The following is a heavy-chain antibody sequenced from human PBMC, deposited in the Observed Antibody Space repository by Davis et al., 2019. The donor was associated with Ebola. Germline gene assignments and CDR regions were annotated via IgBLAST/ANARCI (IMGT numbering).Heavy chain of an antibody. J-gene: IGHJ4*02. V-gene: IGHV3-30*04. CDR2: ISYDGSNK. CDR3: AKDHLDTAMVPDFDY. Sequence: GGSLRLSCAASGFTFSSYAMHWVRQAPGKGLEWVAVISYDGSNKYYADSVKGRFTISRDNSKNTLYLQMNSLRAENTAVYYCAKDHLDTAMVPDFDYWGQGTLVTVSS. CDR1: GFTFSSYA. D-gene: IGHD5-18*01.